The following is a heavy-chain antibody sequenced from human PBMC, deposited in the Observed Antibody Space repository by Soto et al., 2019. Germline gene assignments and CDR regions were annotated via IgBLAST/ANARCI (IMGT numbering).Heavy chain of an antibody. CDR2: IDPSDSYT. D-gene: IGHD1-1*01. V-gene: IGHV5-10-1*01. J-gene: IGHJ6*02. Sequence: RQMPGKGLEWMGRIDPSDSYTNYSPSFQGHVTISADKSISTAYLQWSSLKASDTAMYYCARHGRWSPGTGDVWGQETTVTVSS. CDR3: ARHGRWSPGTGDV.